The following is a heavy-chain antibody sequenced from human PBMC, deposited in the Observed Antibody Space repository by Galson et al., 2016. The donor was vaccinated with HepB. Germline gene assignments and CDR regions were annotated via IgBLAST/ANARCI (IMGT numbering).Heavy chain of an antibody. Sequence: CAISGDSVSSNSAAWNWIRQSPSRGLEWLGRTYYRSKWYNEYAVSVQGRISIESDTSKNQFSLQLNSVTPEDTAVYYCARDPGWQHRYSGNYLGWFDPWGQGTLVTVSS. CDR2: TYYRSKWYN. D-gene: IGHD1-26*01. V-gene: IGHV6-1*01. CDR1: GDSVSSNSAA. J-gene: IGHJ5*02. CDR3: ARDPGWQHRYSGNYLGWFDP.